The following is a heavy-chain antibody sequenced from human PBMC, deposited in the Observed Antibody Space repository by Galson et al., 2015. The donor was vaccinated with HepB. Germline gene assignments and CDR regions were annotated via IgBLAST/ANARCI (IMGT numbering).Heavy chain of an antibody. CDR1: GFTFSSYA. CDR3: VKKYGSGSYYNGGWYFDL. J-gene: IGHJ2*01. CDR2: ISSNGGST. V-gene: IGHV3-64D*06. Sequence: SLRLSCAASGFTFSSYAMHWVRQAPGKGLEYVSAISSNGGSTYYADSVKGRFTISRDNSKNTLYLQMSSLRAEDTAVYYCVKKYGSGSYYNGGWYFDLWGRGTLATVSS. D-gene: IGHD3-10*01.